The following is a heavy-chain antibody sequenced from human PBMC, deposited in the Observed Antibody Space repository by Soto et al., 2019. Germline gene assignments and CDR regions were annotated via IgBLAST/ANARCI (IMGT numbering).Heavy chain of an antibody. J-gene: IGHJ6*02. CDR3: ARGGYSSSWYPYYYYGMDV. CDR1: GFTFSGYW. V-gene: IGHV3-7*03. CDR2: IKQDGGEK. D-gene: IGHD6-13*01. Sequence: PVGSLRLSCAASGFTFSGYWMSWVRQAPGKGLEWVANIKQDGGEKYYVDSVKGRFTISRDNAKNSLYLQMNSLRAEDTAVYYCARGGYSSSWYPYYYYGMDVWGQGTTVTVSS.